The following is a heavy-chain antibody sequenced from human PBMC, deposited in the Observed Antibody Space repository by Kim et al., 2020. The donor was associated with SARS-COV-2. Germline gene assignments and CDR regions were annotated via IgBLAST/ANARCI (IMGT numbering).Heavy chain of an antibody. D-gene: IGHD2-2*03. CDR2: IKSKTDGGTT. CDR1: GFTFSNDW. V-gene: IGHV3-15*01. Sequence: GGSLRLSCAASGFTFSNDWMSWVRQAPGKGLEWVARIKSKTDGGTTDYSAPVKVRFTISRDETKNTLYLQMNSLKTEDTAVYYCTTLDIVVVQAAMGSDYWGQGTLVTVSS. J-gene: IGHJ4*02. CDR3: TTLDIVVVQAAMGSDY.